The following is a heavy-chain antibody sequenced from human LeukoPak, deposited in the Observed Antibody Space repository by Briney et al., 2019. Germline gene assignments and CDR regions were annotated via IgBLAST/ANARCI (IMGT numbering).Heavy chain of an antibody. Sequence: GSLSLSCAASGFTFSSYWMSWVRQAPGKGLEWVANIKQDGSEKYYGDSVKGRFTISRDNAKNSLYLQMNSLRAEDTAVYYCARDDGGNRNDLYYYYGMDVWGQGTTVTVSS. D-gene: IGHD1-1*01. V-gene: IGHV3-7*01. CDR1: GFTFSSYW. CDR2: IKQDGSEK. CDR3: ARDDGGNRNDLYYYYGMDV. J-gene: IGHJ6*02.